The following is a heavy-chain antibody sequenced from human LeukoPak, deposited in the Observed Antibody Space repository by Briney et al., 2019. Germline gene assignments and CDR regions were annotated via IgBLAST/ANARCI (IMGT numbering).Heavy chain of an antibody. CDR2: TYYRSKWYN. CDR1: GDSVSSNSAA. V-gene: IGHV6-1*01. D-gene: IGHD3-22*01. Sequence: SQTLSLTCAISGDSVSSNSAAWNWIRQSPSRGLEWLGRTYYRSKWYNDYAVSVKSRMTINPDTSKNQFSLKLSSVTAADTAVYYCARVYSITMPVVVIPQYFDYWGQGILVTVSS. J-gene: IGHJ4*02. CDR3: ARVYSITMPVVVIPQYFDY.